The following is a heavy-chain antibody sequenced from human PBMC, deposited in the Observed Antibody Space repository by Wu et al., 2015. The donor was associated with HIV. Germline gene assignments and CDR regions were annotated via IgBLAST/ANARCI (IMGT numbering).Heavy chain of an antibody. V-gene: IGHV1-18*01. J-gene: IGHJ4*02. CDR3: ARVGCSSISCWYYFDY. Sequence: QVQLVQSAVEVKKPGASVKVSCKTFGYTFTSYGISWVRQAPGQGPEWMGWISTYNDNTNYVQKFQGRVTMTTDTSTNTAYMELRSLRSDDTAIYYCARVGCSSISCWYYFDYWGQGTLVTVSS. CDR1: GYTFTSYG. D-gene: IGHD2-2*01. CDR2: ISTYNDNT.